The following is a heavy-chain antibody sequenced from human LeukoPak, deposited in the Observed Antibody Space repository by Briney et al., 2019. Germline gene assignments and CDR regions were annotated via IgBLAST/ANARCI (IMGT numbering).Heavy chain of an antibody. CDR3: ARTGIVGATIDAFDI. V-gene: IGHV4-59*08. D-gene: IGHD1-26*01. CDR1: GGSISSYY. J-gene: IGHJ3*02. CDR2: IYYSGST. Sequence: SETLSLTCTVSGGSISSYYWSWIRQPPGKGLEWIGFIYYSGSTYYNPSLKSRVTISLDTSKNQFSLKLSSVTAADTAVYYCARTGIVGATIDAFDIWGQGTMVTVSS.